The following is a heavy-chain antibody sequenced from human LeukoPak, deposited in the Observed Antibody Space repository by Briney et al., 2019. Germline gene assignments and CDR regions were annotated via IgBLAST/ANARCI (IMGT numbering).Heavy chain of an antibody. J-gene: IGHJ4*02. Sequence: SETLSLTCTVSGGSITSYYWSWIRQPPGKGLEWIGEINHSGSTNYNPSLKSRVTISVDTSKNQFSLKLSSVTAADTAVYYCARRPMVRGVIRFDYWGQGTLVTVSS. CDR2: INHSGST. D-gene: IGHD3-10*01. CDR1: GGSITSYY. V-gene: IGHV4-34*01. CDR3: ARRPMVRGVIRFDY.